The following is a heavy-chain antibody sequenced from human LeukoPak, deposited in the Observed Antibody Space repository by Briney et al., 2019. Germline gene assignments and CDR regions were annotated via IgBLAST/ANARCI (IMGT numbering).Heavy chain of an antibody. CDR3: ARLNFRGGEALHFDS. Sequence: KPSETLSLTCSVSGGSLTNYYWAWIRQPPGKGLEFIGYIHSDGTTNYDSSLQSRVAISLDTSKIQFSLRLYSVTAADTALYFCARLNFRGGEALHFDSWGQGTLVTVSS. V-gene: IGHV4-4*09. CDR2: IHSDGTT. D-gene: IGHD3-16*01. J-gene: IGHJ4*02. CDR1: GGSLTNYY.